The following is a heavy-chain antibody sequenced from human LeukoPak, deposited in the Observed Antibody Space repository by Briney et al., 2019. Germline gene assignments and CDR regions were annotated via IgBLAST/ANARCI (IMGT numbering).Heavy chain of an antibody. CDR2: IYYSGST. J-gene: IGHJ5*02. Sequence: PSETLSLTCTVSGGSISSYYWSWIRQPPGKGLEWIGYIYYSGSTNYNPSLKSRVTISVDTSKNQFSLKLSSVTAADTAVYYCARVYNHITIFGVVKGSWFDPWGQGTLVTVSS. CDR1: GGSISSYY. V-gene: IGHV4-59*01. CDR3: ARVYNHITIFGVVKGSWFDP. D-gene: IGHD3-3*01.